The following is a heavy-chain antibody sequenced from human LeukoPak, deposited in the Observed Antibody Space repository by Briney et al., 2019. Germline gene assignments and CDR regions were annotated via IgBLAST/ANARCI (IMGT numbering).Heavy chain of an antibody. CDR3: ARDVAAGWRYFDWLDY. V-gene: IGHV1-2*02. J-gene: IGHJ4*02. CDR2: INPNSGGT. D-gene: IGHD3-9*01. CDR1: GYTFTGYY. Sequence: ASVKVSCKASGYTFTGYYMHWVRQAPGQGLEWMGWINPNSGGTNYAQKFQGRVTMTRDTSISTAYMELSRLRSDDTAVYYCARDVAAGWRYFDWLDYWGQGTLVTVSS.